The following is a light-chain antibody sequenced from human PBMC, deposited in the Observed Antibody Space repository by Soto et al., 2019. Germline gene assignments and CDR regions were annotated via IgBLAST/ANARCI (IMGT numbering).Light chain of an antibody. V-gene: IGKV1-5*01. CDR3: QLYNWYPGT. CDR2: AAS. Sequence: DIQMTQSPSTLSVCVGDRVTITCRASQTVNNWLAWYQQKPKRAPKLLIYAASSLISGGPSRFSGSGSGTEFTLTISSVQPDDFATYYCQLYNWYPGTVGQGSKLEIK. CDR1: QTVNNW. J-gene: IGKJ2*01.